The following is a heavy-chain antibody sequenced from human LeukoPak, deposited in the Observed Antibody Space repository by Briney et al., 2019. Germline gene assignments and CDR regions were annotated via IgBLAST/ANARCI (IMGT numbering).Heavy chain of an antibody. D-gene: IGHD5-12*01. CDR1: GFTFSSYG. Sequence: GGSLRLSCAASGFTFSSYGMHWVRQAPGKGLEWVAFIRYDGSNKYYADSVKGRFTISRDNSKNTLYLQMNSLRAEDTAVYYCAKEGLRGYSGYDLDYWGQGTLVTVSS. CDR2: IRYDGSNK. V-gene: IGHV3-30*02. J-gene: IGHJ4*02. CDR3: AKEGLRGYSGYDLDY.